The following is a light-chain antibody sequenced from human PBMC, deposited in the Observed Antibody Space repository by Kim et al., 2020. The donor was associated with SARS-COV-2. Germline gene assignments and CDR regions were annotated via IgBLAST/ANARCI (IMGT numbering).Light chain of an antibody. CDR3: LQYDSYPFT. CDR2: SAS. Sequence: DIQMTQSPSSLSASVGDTVIITCRASQGITKHVAWFQQKPGKAPESLIYSASSLHSGVPSKFSGSGSGTDFTLTINSLEPEDFATYYCLQYDSYPFTLGGGTTVEI. CDR1: QGITKH. J-gene: IGKJ4*01. V-gene: IGKV1-16*02.